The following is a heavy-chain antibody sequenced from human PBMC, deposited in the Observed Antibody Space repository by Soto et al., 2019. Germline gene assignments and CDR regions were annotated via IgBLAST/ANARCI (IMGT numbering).Heavy chain of an antibody. CDR2: IRNDRSNI. Sequence: GGSLRLSSAASGFTFSSYGMNWVRQAPGKGLEWVSVIRNDRSNIYYADSVKGRFTISRDNSKNTLYPQMNSLRDEDTAVYYCARGNIVVVPAALRGWFDPWGQGTLVTVSS. CDR3: ARGNIVVVPAALRGWFDP. V-gene: IGHV3-33*08. J-gene: IGHJ5*02. D-gene: IGHD2-2*01. CDR1: GFTFSSYG.